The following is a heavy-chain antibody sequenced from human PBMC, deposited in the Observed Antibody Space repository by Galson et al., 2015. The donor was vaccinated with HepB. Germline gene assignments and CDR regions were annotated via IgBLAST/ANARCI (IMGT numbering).Heavy chain of an antibody. J-gene: IGHJ5*02. CDR1: GYTFTNYD. CDR2: MNPNSGNA. V-gene: IGHV1-8*01. CDR3: ARVWGSAAP. Sequence: SVKVSCKASGYTFTNYDINWVRQATGQGLEWMGWMNPNSGNAGYAQRFQGRVTMTRNTSISTAYMELTSLTSEDTAVYYCARVWGSAAPWDQGTLVTVSS. D-gene: IGHD7-27*01.